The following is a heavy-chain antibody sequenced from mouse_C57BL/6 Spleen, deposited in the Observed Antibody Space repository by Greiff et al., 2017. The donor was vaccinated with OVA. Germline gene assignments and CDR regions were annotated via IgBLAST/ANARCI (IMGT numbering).Heavy chain of an antibody. CDR1: AYTFTSYW. CDR3: ATYYSNYAWFAY. D-gene: IGHD2-5*01. V-gene: IGHV1-52*01. J-gene: IGHJ3*01. CDR2: IDPSDSET. Sequence: QVQLQQPGAELVRPGSSVKLSCKASAYTFTSYWMHWVKQRPIQGLAWIGNIDPSDSETPYNQKFKDKATLTVDKSSSTAYMQLSSLTSEDSAVYYCATYYSNYAWFAYWGQGTLVTVSA.